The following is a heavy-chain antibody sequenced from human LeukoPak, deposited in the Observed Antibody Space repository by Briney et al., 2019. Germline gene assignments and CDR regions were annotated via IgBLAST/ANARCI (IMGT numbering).Heavy chain of an antibody. D-gene: IGHD6-13*01. Sequence: PGGSLRLSCAASGFTFSSAWMNWVRQAPGKGLEWVGRIKSETDGGTTDYAAPVKGTFTISRDDSENTLYLQMNSLKTEDTAVYYCTRISSAAGRQYFDYWGQGTLVTVSS. CDR1: GFTFSSAW. CDR2: IKSETDGGTT. CDR3: TRISSAAGRQYFDY. V-gene: IGHV3-15*07. J-gene: IGHJ4*02.